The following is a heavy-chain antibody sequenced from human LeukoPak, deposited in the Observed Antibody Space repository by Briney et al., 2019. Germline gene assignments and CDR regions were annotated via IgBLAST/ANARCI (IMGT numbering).Heavy chain of an antibody. Sequence: GGPLRLSCAASGFIFSTYWMSWVRQAPGKGLEWVASIKQDGNEKSYVDSVKGRFTISRDNAKNSLYLQMNSLRAEDTAVYYCAGGPNWFDPWGQGTLVTVSS. J-gene: IGHJ5*02. CDR2: IKQDGNEK. V-gene: IGHV3-7*01. CDR1: GFIFSTYW. CDR3: AGGPNWFDP.